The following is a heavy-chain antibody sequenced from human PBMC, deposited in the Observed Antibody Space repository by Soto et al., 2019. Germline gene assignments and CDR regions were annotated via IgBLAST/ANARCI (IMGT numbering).Heavy chain of an antibody. CDR3: ARAMGPNMIVVSITTGAFDI. CDR1: GYTFTSYD. J-gene: IGHJ3*02. Sequence: GASVKVSCKASGYTFTSYDINWVRQATGQGLEWMGWMNPNSGNTGYAQKFQGRVTMTRNTSISTAYMELSSLRSEDTAVYYCARAMGPNMIVVSITTGAFDIWGQGTMVTVSS. D-gene: IGHD3-22*01. CDR2: MNPNSGNT. V-gene: IGHV1-8*01.